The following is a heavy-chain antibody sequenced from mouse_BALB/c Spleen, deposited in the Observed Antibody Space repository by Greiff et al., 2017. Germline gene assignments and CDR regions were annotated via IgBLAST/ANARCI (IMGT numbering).Heavy chain of an antibody. Sequence: EVQGVESGAELVKPGASVKLSCTASGFNIKDTYMHWVKQRPEQGLEWIGRIDPANGNTKYDPKFQGKATITADTSSNTAYLQLSSLTSEDTAVYYCARDGSSYGGFAYWGQGTLVTVSA. CDR3: ARDGSSYGGFAY. V-gene: IGHV14-3*02. J-gene: IGHJ3*01. CDR1: GFNIKDTY. CDR2: IDPANGNT. D-gene: IGHD1-1*01.